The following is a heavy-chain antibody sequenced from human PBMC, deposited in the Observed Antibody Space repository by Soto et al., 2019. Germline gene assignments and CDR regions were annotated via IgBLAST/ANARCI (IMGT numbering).Heavy chain of an antibody. J-gene: IGHJ6*02. CDR3: ASGIVGATTYGMDV. Sequence: EVQLVESGGGVVRPGGSLRLSCTASGFTFDDYGLSWVRQAPGKGLEWVSGINWNGGSTRYADSVKGRFTISRDNAKNSLYLQMNSLGAEDSALYYCASGIVGATTYGMDVWGQGTTVTVSS. CDR2: INWNGGST. D-gene: IGHD1-26*01. V-gene: IGHV3-20*04. CDR1: GFTFDDYG.